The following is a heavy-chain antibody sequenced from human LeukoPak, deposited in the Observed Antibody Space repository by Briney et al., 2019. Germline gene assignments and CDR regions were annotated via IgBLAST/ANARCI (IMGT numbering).Heavy chain of an antibody. CDR2: IYTSGST. D-gene: IGHD1-7*01. V-gene: IGHV4-61*02. CDR3: ARVSNWNWNYFDY. CDR1: GGSISSGSYY. J-gene: IGHJ4*02. Sequence: SQTLSLTCTVSGGSISSGSYYWSWIRQPAGKGLEWNGRIYTSGSTNYNPSLKSRVTISVDTSKNQFSLKLSSVTAADTAVYYCARVSNWNWNYFDYWGQGTRVTVSS.